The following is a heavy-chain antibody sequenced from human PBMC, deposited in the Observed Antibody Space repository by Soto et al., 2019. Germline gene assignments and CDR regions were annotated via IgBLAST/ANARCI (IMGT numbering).Heavy chain of an antibody. J-gene: IGHJ3*02. CDR2: IKRKTDGGTT. Sequence: PGGSLRLSCAASGFTVSNVWMTWVRQTAGKGLEWVGHIKRKTDGGTTEYAAPVKGRFTISRDDSKNTLYLQMNSLKTEYTAVYYCATEVIYYYSSGYWTVVGDILDIWGEGTMVTVSS. CDR1: GFTVSNVW. CDR3: ATEVIYYYSSGYWTVVGDILDI. V-gene: IGHV3-15*01. D-gene: IGHD3-22*01.